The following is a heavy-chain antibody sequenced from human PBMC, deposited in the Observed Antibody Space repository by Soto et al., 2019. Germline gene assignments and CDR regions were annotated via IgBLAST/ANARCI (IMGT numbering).Heavy chain of an antibody. J-gene: IGHJ4*02. CDR2: INHSGST. Sequence: PSETLSLTCAVYGGSFSVYYWSGIRQPPGKGLEWIGEINHSGSTNYNPSLKSRGTISVDTSKNQFSLKLSSVTAADTAVYYCARGEWEYDFWSGYYNWGQGTLVTVS. CDR3: ARGEWEYDFWSGYYN. CDR1: GGSFSVYY. V-gene: IGHV4-34*01. D-gene: IGHD3-3*01.